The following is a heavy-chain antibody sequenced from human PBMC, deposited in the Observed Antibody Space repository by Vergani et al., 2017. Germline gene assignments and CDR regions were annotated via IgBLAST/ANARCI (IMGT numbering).Heavy chain of an antibody. D-gene: IGHD5-18*01. CDR1: GFTFGDYA. Sequence: EVHLVESGGGLVQPGRSLRLSCSGSGFTFGDYAMTWVRQAPGKGLEWVAFIRNKAYGGTTEYAASVKGRFTISRDDSKRLAYLQLSGLKTEDTAVYFCSRGRGYSFGYSDYWGQGTLVTVSS. J-gene: IGHJ4*02. CDR3: SRGRGYSFGYSDY. CDR2: IRNKAYGGTT. V-gene: IGHV3-49*04.